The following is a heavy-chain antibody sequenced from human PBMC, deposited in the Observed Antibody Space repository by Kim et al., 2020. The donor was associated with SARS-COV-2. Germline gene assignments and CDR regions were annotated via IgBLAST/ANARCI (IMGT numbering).Heavy chain of an antibody. V-gene: IGHV4-59*01. J-gene: IGHJ5*01. CDR2: IYVSGNT. Sequence: SETLSLTCTVSGGSISSYYWSWIRQPPGKGLEWVGYIYVSGNTNYNPSLKSRVTISVDTSNNQFPLKLSSVTAADTAVYYCAGLACSSTSCSSFDSWGQGTLVTVSS. D-gene: IGHD2-2*01. CDR1: GGSISSYY. CDR3: AGLACSSTSCSSFDS.